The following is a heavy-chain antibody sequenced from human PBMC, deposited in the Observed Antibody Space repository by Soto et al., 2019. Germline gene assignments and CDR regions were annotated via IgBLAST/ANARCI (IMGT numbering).Heavy chain of an antibody. CDR1: GFTFSYYD. V-gene: IGHV3-30*18. CDR3: AKENGRFAELDYIEN. Sequence: QVHLVESGEGDVHPGKSLRLSCAAPGFTFSYYDMHWVRQAPGKGLEWVAAISYSGRNEFYANSVKGRFTISRDNYKNALYKQMNTVRTEDTAVDFCAKENGRFAELDYIENWGQGALVTVSS. D-gene: IGHD1-1*01. CDR2: ISYSGRNE. J-gene: IGHJ4*02.